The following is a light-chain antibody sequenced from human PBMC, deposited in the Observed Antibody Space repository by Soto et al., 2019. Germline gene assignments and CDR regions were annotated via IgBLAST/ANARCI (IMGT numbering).Light chain of an antibody. CDR2: STN. J-gene: IGLJ1*01. CDR1: SGSVSTNYY. CDR3: MLYMGSGTYV. V-gene: IGLV8-61*01. Sequence: QTGVTQEPSLSVSPGVTVTRTCGLSSGSVSTNYYPSWYQQTPGQAPRTLIYSTNTRSSGVPDRFSGSILGNKAALTITGAQADDDSDYYCMLYMGSGTYVFGIGTKVTVL.